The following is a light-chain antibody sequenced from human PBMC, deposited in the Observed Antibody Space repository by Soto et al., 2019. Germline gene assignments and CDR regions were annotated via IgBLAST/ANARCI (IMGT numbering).Light chain of an antibody. CDR3: SSYTPSSTWV. J-gene: IGLJ3*02. CDR1: SSDVGAYNH. Sequence: QSALTQPASVSGSPGQSITISCTGTSSDVGAYNHVSWYQQHPGKAPKLMIYEVSSRPSGVSNRFSGSKSGNSASLTISGLQADDEGDYYCSSYTPSSTWVFGGGTKLTVL. CDR2: EVS. V-gene: IGLV2-14*01.